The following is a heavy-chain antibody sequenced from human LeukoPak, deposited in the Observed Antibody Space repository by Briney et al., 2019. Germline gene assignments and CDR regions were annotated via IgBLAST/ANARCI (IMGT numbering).Heavy chain of an antibody. CDR1: GFTFDDYA. J-gene: IGHJ5*02. CDR3: AKDSRYYDILTGYPA. CDR2: ISWNSGSI. V-gene: IGHV3-9*01. Sequence: GRSLRLSCAASGFTFDDYAMHWVRQAPGKGLEWVSGISWNSGSIGYADSVKGRFTISRDNAKNSLYLQMNSLRAEDTALYYCAKDSRYYDILTGYPAWGQGTLVIVSS. D-gene: IGHD3-9*01.